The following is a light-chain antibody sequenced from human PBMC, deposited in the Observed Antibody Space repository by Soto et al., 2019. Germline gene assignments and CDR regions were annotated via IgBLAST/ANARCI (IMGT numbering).Light chain of an antibody. V-gene: IGKV1-5*01. CDR1: ESIANY. CDR2: DAA. Sequence: DIQMTQSPSTLSAFVGDRVTITCRASESIANYLAWYQHRPGKAPKLLIFDAANLQSGVPSRFSGSGSGTEFTLTISSLQPDDVATFYCQQYHTYWTFGQGTKV. J-gene: IGKJ1*01. CDR3: QQYHTYWT.